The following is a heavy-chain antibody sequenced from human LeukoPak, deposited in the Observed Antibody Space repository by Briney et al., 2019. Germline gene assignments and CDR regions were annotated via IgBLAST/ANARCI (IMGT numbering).Heavy chain of an antibody. CDR2: IYYRGST. CDR3: ARDRYSGYDGFGAFDI. V-gene: IGHV4-59*01. D-gene: IGHD5-12*01. CDR1: GGSINSYY. J-gene: IGHJ3*02. Sequence: SETLSLTCTVSGGSINSYYWSWIRQPPGKGLEWIGFIYYRGSTNYNPSLESRVTISVDTSKNRFSLKLSSATAADTAVYYCARDRYSGYDGFGAFDIWGQGTMVTVSS.